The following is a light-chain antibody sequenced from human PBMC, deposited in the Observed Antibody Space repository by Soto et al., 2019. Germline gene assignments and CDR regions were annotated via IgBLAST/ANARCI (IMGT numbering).Light chain of an antibody. CDR2: EVG. J-gene: IGLJ1*01. Sequence: ALTQPASVSGSPGQSITISCTGTSSDAGGYNYVSWYQQHPGKAPKLMIYEVGNRPSGVSNRFSGSKSGNTASLTISGLQAEDEADYYCSSYTSSSTPYVFGTGTKVTVL. V-gene: IGLV2-14*01. CDR1: SSDAGGYNY. CDR3: SSYTSSSTPYV.